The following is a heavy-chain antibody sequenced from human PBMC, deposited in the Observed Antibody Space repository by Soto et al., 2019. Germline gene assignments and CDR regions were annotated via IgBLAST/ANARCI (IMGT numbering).Heavy chain of an antibody. J-gene: IGHJ5*02. CDR2: ISAYNGNT. Sequence: APVKVSCEASGYTFTSYGISWVRQAPGQGLEWMGWISAYNGNTNYAQKLQGRVTMTTDTSTSTAYMELRSLRSDDTAVYYCARDPRYCSGGSCYSFGPFDPWGQGTLVTVSS. CDR1: GYTFTSYG. V-gene: IGHV1-18*04. D-gene: IGHD2-15*01. CDR3: ARDPRYCSGGSCYSFGPFDP.